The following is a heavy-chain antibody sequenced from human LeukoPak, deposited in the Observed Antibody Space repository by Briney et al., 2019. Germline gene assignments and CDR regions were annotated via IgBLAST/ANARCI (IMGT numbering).Heavy chain of an antibody. J-gene: IGHJ4*02. Sequence: SETLSLTCTVSGGSLSPYHWGLIRQPTGKGLEWTRYIYYSGSTNYNPSLNSRVTMSVDTSKNQFSLRLSSVTAADTAIYYCARAVSGRFDYWGQGTLVTVSS. V-gene: IGHV4-59*08. CDR1: GGSLSPYH. CDR2: IYYSGST. CDR3: ARAVSGRFDY. D-gene: IGHD6-19*01.